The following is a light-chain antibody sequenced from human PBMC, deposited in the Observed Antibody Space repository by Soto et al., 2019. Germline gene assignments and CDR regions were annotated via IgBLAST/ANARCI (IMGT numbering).Light chain of an antibody. V-gene: IGLV3-9*01. CDR1: NIGSKN. J-gene: IGLJ1*01. CDR2: RDS. Sequence: SYELTQPLSVSVALGQTARITCGGNNIGSKNVHWYQQKPGQAPVLVMYRDSNRPSGIPERFSGSNSENTATLTISRAQAGDEADYYCQVWDSSTSAYVFGTGTKVTVL. CDR3: QVWDSSTSAYV.